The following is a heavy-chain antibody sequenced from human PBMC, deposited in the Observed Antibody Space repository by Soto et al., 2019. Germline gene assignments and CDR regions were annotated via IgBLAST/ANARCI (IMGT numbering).Heavy chain of an antibody. CDR1: GFTFSSYG. V-gene: IGHV3-33*01. CDR3: AREGVYYDSSGSWYFDL. D-gene: IGHD3-22*01. CDR2: IWYDGSNK. J-gene: IGHJ2*01. Sequence: QVQLVESGGGVVQPGRSLRLSCAASGFTFSSYGMHCVRQAPGKGLEWVAVIWYDGSNKYYADSVKGRFTISRDNSKNTLYLQMNSLRAEDTAVYYCAREGVYYDSSGSWYFDLWGRGNLVTVSS.